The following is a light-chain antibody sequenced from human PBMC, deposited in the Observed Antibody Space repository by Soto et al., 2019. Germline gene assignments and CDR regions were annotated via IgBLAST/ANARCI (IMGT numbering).Light chain of an antibody. Sequence: QSVLTQPASVSGSPGQSIAISCTGSSSDVGGYNYVSWFQQHPGKAPKLIIYDVSNRPSGVSSRFSGSKSGNTASLTISGLQAEDEADYHCSSYTSTSSYVFGPGTKVTVL. J-gene: IGLJ1*01. CDR2: DVS. CDR1: SSDVGGYNY. V-gene: IGLV2-14*03. CDR3: SSYTSTSSYV.